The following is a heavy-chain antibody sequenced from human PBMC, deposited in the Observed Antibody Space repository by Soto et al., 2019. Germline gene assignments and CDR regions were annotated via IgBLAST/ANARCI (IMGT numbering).Heavy chain of an antibody. CDR3: ARRGGCSSTSCYTVPDAFDI. CDR2: IYYSGST. J-gene: IGHJ3*02. V-gene: IGHV4-59*08. CDR1: GGNISSYY. Sequence: SETLSLTCTVSGGNISSYYWSWIRQPTGKGLEWIGYIYYSGSTNYNPSLKSRVTISVDTSKNQFSLKLSSVTAADTAVYYCARRGGCSSTSCYTVPDAFDIWGQGTMVTVSS. D-gene: IGHD2-2*02.